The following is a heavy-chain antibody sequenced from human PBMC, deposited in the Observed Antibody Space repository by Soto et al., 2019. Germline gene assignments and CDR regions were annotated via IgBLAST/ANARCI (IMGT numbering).Heavy chain of an antibody. Sequence: ETLSLTCTVSGGSISSYYWSWIRQPPGKGLEWIGYIYYSGSTNYNPSLKSRVTISVDTSKNQFSLKLSSVTAADTAVYYCARHEYSSSWYWFDPWGQGTLVTVSS. V-gene: IGHV4-59*01. D-gene: IGHD6-13*01. J-gene: IGHJ5*02. CDR3: ARHEYSSSWYWFDP. CDR1: GGSISSYY. CDR2: IYYSGST.